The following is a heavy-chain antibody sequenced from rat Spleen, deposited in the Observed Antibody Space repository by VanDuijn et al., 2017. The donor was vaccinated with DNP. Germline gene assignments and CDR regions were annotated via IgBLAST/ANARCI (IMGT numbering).Heavy chain of an antibody. J-gene: IGHJ3*01. CDR1: GFTFNNYW. V-gene: IGHV5-31*01. CDR2: ITSNGGAT. D-gene: IGHD3-2*01. CDR3: AIDLQTGRA. Sequence: EVQLVESGGDLVQPGRSLILSCVASGFTFNNYWMNWIRQVPGKGLEWVASITSNGGATYYPDSVKGRFTISRDNAKSTLYLQMDSLRSEDTATYYCAIDLQTGRAWGQGTLVTVSS.